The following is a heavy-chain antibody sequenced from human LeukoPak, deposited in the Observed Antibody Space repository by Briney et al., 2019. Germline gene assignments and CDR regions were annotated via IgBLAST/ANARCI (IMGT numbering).Heavy chain of an antibody. CDR2: IYTSGST. V-gene: IGHV4-4*07. CDR1: GGSISSYY. J-gene: IGHJ6*03. D-gene: IGHD2-15*01. Sequence: PSETLSLTCTVSGGSISSYYRSWIRQPAGKGLEWIWRIYTSGSTNYNPSLKSRVTISVDKSKNQFSLKLSSVTAADTAVYYCARDLSGCSGGSCRAAYYYYYMDVWGKGTTVTVSS. CDR3: ARDLSGCSGGSCRAAYYYYYMDV.